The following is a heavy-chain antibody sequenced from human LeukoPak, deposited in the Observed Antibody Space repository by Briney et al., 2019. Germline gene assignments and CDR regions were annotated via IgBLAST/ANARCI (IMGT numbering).Heavy chain of an antibody. CDR2: IHYSGST. V-gene: IGHV4-61*01. D-gene: IGHD3-16*01. CDR1: GGSVSSGSYY. CDR3: AREVIIGGFDY. Sequence: SETLSLTCTVSGGSVSSGSYYWSWIRQPPGKGLEWIGYIHYSGSTSYNPSLKSRVTILVDTSKNQFSLKLSSVTAADTAVYYCAREVIIGGFDYWGQGALVTVSS. J-gene: IGHJ4*02.